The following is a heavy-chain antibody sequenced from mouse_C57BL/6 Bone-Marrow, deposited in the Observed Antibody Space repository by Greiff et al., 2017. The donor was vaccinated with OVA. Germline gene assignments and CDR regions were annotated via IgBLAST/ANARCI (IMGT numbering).Heavy chain of an antibody. CDR3: ARLDAMDY. CDR1: GFTFSDFY. J-gene: IGHJ4*01. CDR2: ISNGGGST. V-gene: IGHV5-12*01. Sequence: EVMLVESGGGLVQPGGSLKLSCAASGFTFSDFYMDWIRQTPEKRLEWVAYISNGGGSTYYPDTVKGRFTISRDNAKNTLYLQMSRLKSEDTAIYYCARLDAMDYWGQGTSVTVSS.